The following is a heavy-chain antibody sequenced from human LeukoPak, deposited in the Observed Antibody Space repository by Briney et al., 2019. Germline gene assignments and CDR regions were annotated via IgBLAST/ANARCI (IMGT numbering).Heavy chain of an antibody. CDR2: IRYDGSNK. D-gene: IGHD3-3*02. J-gene: IGHJ6*03. V-gene: IGHV3-30*02. CDR3: AREKAFLEWLSAGRRDGYYMDV. Sequence: GGSLRLSCAASGFTFSSYGMHWVRQAPGKGLEWVAFIRYDGSNKYYAGSVKGRFTISRDNAKNSLYLKMNSLRAEDTAVYYCAREKAFLEWLSAGRRDGYYMDVWGKGTTVTVSS. CDR1: GFTFSSYG.